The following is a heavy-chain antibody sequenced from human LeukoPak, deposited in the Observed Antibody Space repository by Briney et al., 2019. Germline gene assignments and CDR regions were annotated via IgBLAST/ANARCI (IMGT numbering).Heavy chain of an antibody. CDR1: GYSFTTYG. CDR3: ARALVGAATLSY. CDR2: IYPGDSDT. Sequence: GESLKISCKRSGYSFTTYGIAWFRQIPGKGLEWMGVIYPGDSDTRYSPSFQGQVTLSADKSISTAYLQWSSLKASDTAIYYCARALVGAATLSYWGQGTLVTVSS. D-gene: IGHD1-26*01. V-gene: IGHV5-51*01. J-gene: IGHJ4*02.